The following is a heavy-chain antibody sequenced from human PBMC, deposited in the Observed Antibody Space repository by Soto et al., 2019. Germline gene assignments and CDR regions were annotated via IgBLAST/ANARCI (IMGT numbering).Heavy chain of an antibody. CDR1: GGSISSSSYY. Sequence: PSETLSLTCTVSGGSISSSSYYWGWIRQPPGKGLEWIGSIYYSGSTYYNPSLKSRVTISVDTSKNQFSLKLSSVTAADTAVYYCAGIGGSYSNYYYYGTDVWGQGTTVTVSS. CDR2: IYYSGST. V-gene: IGHV4-39*01. D-gene: IGHD1-26*01. CDR3: AGIGGSYSNYYYYGTDV. J-gene: IGHJ6*02.